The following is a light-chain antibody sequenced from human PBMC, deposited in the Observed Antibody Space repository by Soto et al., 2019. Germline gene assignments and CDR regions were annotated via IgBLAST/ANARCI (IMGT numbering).Light chain of an antibody. CDR1: QDIGND. CDR2: AAS. CDR3: QQSYSTAWT. J-gene: IGKJ1*01. Sequence: IQMTQSPSSLSASVRDRVAITCRASQDIGNDLGWYHQKPGKAPKLLIYAASSLQSGVPSRFSGSGSGTDFTLTISSLQPEDFATYYCQQSYSTAWTFGQGTKVDIK. V-gene: IGKV1-39*01.